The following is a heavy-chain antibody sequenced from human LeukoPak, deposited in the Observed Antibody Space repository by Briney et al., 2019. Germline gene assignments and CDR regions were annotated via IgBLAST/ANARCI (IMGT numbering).Heavy chain of an antibody. CDR1: GYTFTSYG. J-gene: IGHJ6*02. D-gene: IGHD3-10*01. Sequence: ASVKVSCKASGYTFTSYGISWVRQAPGQGLEWMGWISAYNGNTNYAQKLQGRVTMTTDTSTSTAYIELRSLRSDDTAVYYCAREAPTYYYGSGTNYYYYYGMDVWGQGTTVTVSS. CDR2: ISAYNGNT. CDR3: AREAPTYYYGSGTNYYYYYGMDV. V-gene: IGHV1-18*01.